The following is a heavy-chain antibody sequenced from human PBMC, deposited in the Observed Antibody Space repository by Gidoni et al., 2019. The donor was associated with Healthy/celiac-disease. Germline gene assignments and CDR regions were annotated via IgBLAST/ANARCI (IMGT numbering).Heavy chain of an antibody. CDR1: GGSFSGYY. J-gene: IGHJ4*02. D-gene: IGHD3-10*01. CDR3: ARGGGSGTPLRY. V-gene: IGHV4-34*01. Sequence: QVQLQQWGAGLLKPSETLSLTCAVYGGSFSGYYWSWIRQPPGKGLELIGEINHSGSTNYNPSLKSRVTISVDTSKNQFSLKLSSVTAADTAVYYCARGGGSGTPLRYWGQGTLVTVSS. CDR2: INHSGST.